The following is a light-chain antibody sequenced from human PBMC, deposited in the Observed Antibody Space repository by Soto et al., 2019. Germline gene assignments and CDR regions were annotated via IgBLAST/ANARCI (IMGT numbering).Light chain of an antibody. V-gene: IGLV2-11*01. CDR3: CSYAGNYV. J-gene: IGLJ2*01. Sequence: QSALTQPRSVSGSPGQSVTISCTGTSSDVGGYNFVSWYQQHPGKAPKLMIYDVTKRPSGVPDRFSGSKSGNTASLTISGLQAEDEADYYCCSYAGNYVSGGGTKVTVL. CDR2: DVT. CDR1: SSDVGGYNF.